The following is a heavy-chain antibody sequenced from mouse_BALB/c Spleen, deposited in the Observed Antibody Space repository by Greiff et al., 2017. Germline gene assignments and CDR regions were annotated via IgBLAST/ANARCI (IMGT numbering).Heavy chain of an antibody. V-gene: IGHV1-4*01. CDR3: ARFAGYYRSFDV. Sequence: VKLVESGAELARPGASVKMSCKASGYTFTSYTMHWVKQRPGQGLEWIGYINPSSGYTNYNQKFKDKATLTADKSSSTAYMQLSSLTSEDSAVYYCARFAGYYRSFDVWGAGTTVTVSS. CDR2: INPSSGYT. CDR1: GYTFTSYT. J-gene: IGHJ1*01. D-gene: IGHD2-12*01.